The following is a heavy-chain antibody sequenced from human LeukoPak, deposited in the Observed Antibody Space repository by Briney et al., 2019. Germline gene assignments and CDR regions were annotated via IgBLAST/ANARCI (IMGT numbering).Heavy chain of an antibody. V-gene: IGHV4-61*08. Sequence: SETLSLTCTVSGGSVGSAGYYWSWIRQPPGGGLEWIGYIYYIRSTNYNPSLKSRVTMSVDTSKNQFSLKLSSVTAADTAVYYCARDSRRRGRIAAAGIWGQGTLVTVSS. CDR1: GGSVGSAGYY. CDR3: ARDSRRRGRIAAAGI. J-gene: IGHJ4*02. CDR2: IYYIRST. D-gene: IGHD6-13*01.